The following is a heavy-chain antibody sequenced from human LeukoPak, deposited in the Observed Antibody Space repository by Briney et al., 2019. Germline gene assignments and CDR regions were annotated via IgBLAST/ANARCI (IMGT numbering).Heavy chain of an antibody. D-gene: IGHD4-17*01. CDR1: GYGFTNYA. CDR3: ARSVTPQYFQH. CDR2: INTNTGNP. V-gene: IGHV7-4-1*02. J-gene: IGHJ1*01. Sequence: GASVKVSCKASGYGFTNYAMNWVRQAPGQGLEWMGWINTNTGNPTYAQGFTGRFVFSLDTSVSTAYLQISSLKAEDTAVYYCARSVTPQYFQHWGQGTLVTVSS.